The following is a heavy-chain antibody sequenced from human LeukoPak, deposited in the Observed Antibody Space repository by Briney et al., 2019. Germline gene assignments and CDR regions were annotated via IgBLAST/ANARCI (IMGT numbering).Heavy chain of an antibody. D-gene: IGHD5-18*01. CDR2: INTNTGNP. J-gene: IGHJ4*02. CDR3: ARSINVDTAMVFDY. V-gene: IGHV7-4-1*02. Sequence: GASVKVSCKASGYTFTSYAMNWVRQAPGQGLEWTGWINTNTGNPTHAQGFTGRYVFSLDTSVSTAYLQISSLKAEDTAVYYCARSINVDTAMVFDYWGQGTLVTVSS. CDR1: GYTFTSYA.